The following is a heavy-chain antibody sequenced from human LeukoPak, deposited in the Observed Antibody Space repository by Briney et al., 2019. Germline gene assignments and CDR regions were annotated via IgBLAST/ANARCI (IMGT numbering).Heavy chain of an antibody. J-gene: IGHJ6*03. D-gene: IGHD6-19*01. CDR2: ISTYNGNT. CDR1: GYTFTSYG. V-gene: IGHV1-18*01. CDR3: ARDLRYSSGWSASGMDV. Sequence: ASVKVSCKASGYTFTSYGISWVRQAPGQGLEWMGWISTYNGNTNYAQKLQGRVSMTTDTSTSTAYMDLRNDTAVYYCARDLRYSSGWSASGMDVWGKGTTVTISS.